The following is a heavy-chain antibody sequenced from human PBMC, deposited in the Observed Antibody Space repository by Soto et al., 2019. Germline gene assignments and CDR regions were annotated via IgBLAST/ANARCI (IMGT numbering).Heavy chain of an antibody. Sequence: QVQLQESGPGLVKPSQTLSLTCTVSGGSISSGGYYWRWIRQHPVKGLEWIGYIYYSGSTYYNPSLKSRVTISVETSKNQFSLKLSSVTAADTAVYYCARSSTSANYFDYWGQGTLVTVSS. J-gene: IGHJ4*02. CDR1: GGSISSGGYY. V-gene: IGHV4-31*03. D-gene: IGHD2-2*01. CDR3: ARSSTSANYFDY. CDR2: IYYSGST.